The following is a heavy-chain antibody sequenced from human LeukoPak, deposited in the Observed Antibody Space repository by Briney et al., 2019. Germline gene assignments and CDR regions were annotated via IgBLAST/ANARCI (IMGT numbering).Heavy chain of an antibody. J-gene: IGHJ3*02. Sequence: PSETLSLTCAVYGGSLSGYYWSWIRQPPGKGLEWIGSIYYSGSTYYNPSLKSRVTISVDKSKNQFSLKLSSVTAADTAVYYCAGAYCGGDCYSGRAFDIWGQGTMVTVSS. V-gene: IGHV4-34*01. CDR1: GGSLSGYY. D-gene: IGHD2-21*02. CDR3: AGAYCGGDCYSGRAFDI. CDR2: IYYSGST.